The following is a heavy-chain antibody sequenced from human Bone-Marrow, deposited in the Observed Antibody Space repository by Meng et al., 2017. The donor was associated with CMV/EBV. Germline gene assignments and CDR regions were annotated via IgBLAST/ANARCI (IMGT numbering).Heavy chain of an antibody. CDR2: IHPHRGDT. V-gene: IGHV1-2*02. J-gene: IGHJ4*02. CDR1: GYTFTAHY. Sequence: ASVKVSCKASGYTFTAHYFHWVRQAPGQGLEWMGWIHPHRGDTNYAQQFQGRVTLTRDTSINTGYMELTRLTSDDTAVYYCARDSYTSSWYEYWGQGALVTVSS. D-gene: IGHD6-13*01. CDR3: ARDSYTSSWYEY.